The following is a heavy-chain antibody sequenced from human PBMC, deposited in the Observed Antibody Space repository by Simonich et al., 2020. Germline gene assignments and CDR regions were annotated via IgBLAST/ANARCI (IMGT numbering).Heavy chain of an antibody. CDR3: ARGGLYFDY. J-gene: IGHJ4*02. CDR1: GGSMSSYY. V-gene: IGHV4-59*01. Sequence: QVQLQESGPGLVKPSETLSLTCTVSGGSMSSYYWSWIRQPPGKGQEWIGYIYYSRSTKHNPSLKSRVTISVDTYKNQFSLKLSSVNAADTALYYCARGGLYFDYWGQGTLVTVSS. CDR2: IYYSRST. D-gene: IGHD2-15*01.